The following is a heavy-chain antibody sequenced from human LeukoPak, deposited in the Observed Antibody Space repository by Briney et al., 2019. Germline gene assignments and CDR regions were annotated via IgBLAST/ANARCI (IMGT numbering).Heavy chain of an antibody. CDR2: ISWNSGSI. CDR3: AKDLVPAAMEGFDS. CDR1: GFTFDEYG. D-gene: IGHD2-2*01. V-gene: IGHV3-9*01. Sequence: GGSLRLSCAAAGFTFDEYGMHWVRQAPGRGLEWVSGISWNSGSIGYADSVKGRFIISRDNAKNSLDLQMNSLRAEDTALYYCAKDLVPAAMEGFDSWGQGTLVTVSS. J-gene: IGHJ4*02.